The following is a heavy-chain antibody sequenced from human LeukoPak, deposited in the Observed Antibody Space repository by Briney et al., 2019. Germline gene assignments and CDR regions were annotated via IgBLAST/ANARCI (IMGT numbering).Heavy chain of an antibody. D-gene: IGHD2-2*01. CDR3: ASAFVVPAAPGPDPRASYYYYGMDV. J-gene: IGHJ6*04. Sequence: SVKVSCKASGGTFSSYAISWVRQAPGQGLEWMGGIIPIFGTANYAQKFQGRVTITADESTSTAYMELSSLRSEDTAVYYCASAFVVPAAPGPDPRASYYYYGMDVWGKGTTVTVSS. V-gene: IGHV1-69*01. CDR2: IIPIFGTA. CDR1: GGTFSSYA.